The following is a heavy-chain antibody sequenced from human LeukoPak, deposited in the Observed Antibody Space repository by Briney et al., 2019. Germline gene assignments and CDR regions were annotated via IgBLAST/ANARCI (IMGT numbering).Heavy chain of an antibody. J-gene: IGHJ6*02. Sequence: SETLSLTCTVSGGSISSYYWSWIRQPPGKGLEWIGYIYYSGTTYYNPSLKSRVTISVDRSKNQFSLKLSSVTAADTAVYYCARDLDYGFYGMDVWGQGTTVTVSS. CDR2: IYYSGTT. CDR1: GGSISSYY. D-gene: IGHD4/OR15-4a*01. V-gene: IGHV4-59*12. CDR3: ARDLDYGFYGMDV.